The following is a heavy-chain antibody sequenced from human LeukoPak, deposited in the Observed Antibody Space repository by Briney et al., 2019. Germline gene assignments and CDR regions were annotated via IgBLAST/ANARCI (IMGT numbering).Heavy chain of an antibody. CDR1: GYTFTSYD. J-gene: IGHJ5*02. V-gene: IGHV1-8*01. CDR2: MNPNSGNT. Sequence: ASVKVSCKASGYTFTSYDINWVRQATGQGLEWMGWMNPNSGNTGYAQKFQGRVTMTRNTSISTAYMELSSLRSEDMAVYYCARQYRNYYDSSGLGFDPWGQGTLVTVSS. CDR3: ARQYRNYYDSSGLGFDP. D-gene: IGHD3-22*01.